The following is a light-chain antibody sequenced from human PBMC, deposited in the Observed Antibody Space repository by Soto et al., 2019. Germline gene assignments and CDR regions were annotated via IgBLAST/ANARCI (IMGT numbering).Light chain of an antibody. Sequence: QSALAQPASVSGSPGQSITISCTGTSSTVGGFNVVSWYQQHPGKAPKVIIYEGIKRPSGVSNRFSGSNSGSTASLTISGLQAEEEADYYCCSYVGATTYAFGTGTKV. CDR3: CSYVGATTYA. J-gene: IGLJ1*01. CDR2: EGI. V-gene: IGLV2-23*01. CDR1: SSTVGGFNV.